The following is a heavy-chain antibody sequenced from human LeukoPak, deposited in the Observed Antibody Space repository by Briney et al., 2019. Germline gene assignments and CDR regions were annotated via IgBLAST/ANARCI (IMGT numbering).Heavy chain of an antibody. D-gene: IGHD2-21*02. CDR2: VYSSGST. V-gene: IGHV4-61*02. CDR3: ARQVVVTAIRARYFDS. CDR1: GGSINSGSHY. J-gene: IGHJ4*02. Sequence: SETLSLTCTVSGGSINSGSHYWTWIRQPAGKGLEYIGRVYSSGSTDSNPSLRSRLTMSVDMSKNQFSLRLSSVTAADTAVYYCARQVVVTAIRARYFDSWGQGTLVTVSS.